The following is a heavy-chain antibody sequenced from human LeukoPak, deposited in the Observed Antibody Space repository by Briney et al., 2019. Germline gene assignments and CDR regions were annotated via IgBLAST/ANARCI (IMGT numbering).Heavy chain of an antibody. V-gene: IGHV3-48*01. Sequence: GGSLRLSCAASGFTFSSYSMNWVRQAPGKGLEWVSYISSSNSTIYYADSVKGRFTISRDNAKNSLYLQMNSLRAEDTAVYYCARDLLGALDYWGQGTLVTVSS. CDR1: GFTFSSYS. CDR3: ARDLLGALDY. D-gene: IGHD1-26*01. J-gene: IGHJ4*02. CDR2: ISSSNSTI.